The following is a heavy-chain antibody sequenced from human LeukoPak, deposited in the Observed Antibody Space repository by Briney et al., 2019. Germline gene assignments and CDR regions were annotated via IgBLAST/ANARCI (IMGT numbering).Heavy chain of an antibody. Sequence: GGSLRLSCAASGFTFSSYSMNWVRQAPGKGLEWVSSISSSSSYIYYADSVKGRFTISRDNAKNSLYLQMNSLRAEDTAVYYCARAPDIKWILLVYYFDYWGQGTLVTVSS. D-gene: IGHD3-22*01. CDR3: ARAPDIKWILLVYYFDY. CDR2: ISSSSSYI. V-gene: IGHV3-21*01. CDR1: GFTFSSYS. J-gene: IGHJ4*02.